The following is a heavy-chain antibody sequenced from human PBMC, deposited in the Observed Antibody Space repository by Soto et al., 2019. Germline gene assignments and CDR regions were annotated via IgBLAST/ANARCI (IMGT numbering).Heavy chain of an antibody. Sequence: SVKVSCKASGGTFSSYRINWVRQAPGQGLEWVGGIVPIYRTADYAQKFQGRVTITADESARTAYLEVRSLKSQDTAVYYCARDSGAKLSSSWGQGTLVTVSS. CDR1: GGTFSSYR. CDR2: IVPIYRTA. D-gene: IGHD6-13*01. CDR3: ARDSGAKLSSS. J-gene: IGHJ4*02. V-gene: IGHV1-69*13.